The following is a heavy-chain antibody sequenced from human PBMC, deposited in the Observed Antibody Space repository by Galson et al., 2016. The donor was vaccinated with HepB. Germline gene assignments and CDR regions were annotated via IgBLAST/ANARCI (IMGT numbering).Heavy chain of an antibody. V-gene: IGHV1-24*01. CDR3: ARYPGGSSSRFGS. Sequence: SVKVSCKVFEDTLTRLSMHWVRQAPGKGLEWMGGFDPEDGETIYAQKFQGRVTMTEDTSATTDYMELSSLGPEDTAVYYCARYPGGSSSRFGSCGQGTLVTVSS. CDR1: EDTLTRLS. D-gene: IGHD1-26*01. J-gene: IGHJ4*02. CDR2: FDPEDGET.